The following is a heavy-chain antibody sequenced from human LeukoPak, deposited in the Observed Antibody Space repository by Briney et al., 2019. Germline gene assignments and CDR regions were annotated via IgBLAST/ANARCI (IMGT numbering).Heavy chain of an antibody. D-gene: IGHD3-10*01. Sequence: PSETLSLTCTVSGGSISSYYWSWIRQPPGQGLEWIGYIYYSGSTNYNPSLKSRVTISVDTSKNQFSLKLSSVTAADTAMFYCARGLGPGNWFDPWGQGTLVTVSS. J-gene: IGHJ5*02. V-gene: IGHV4-59*08. CDR3: ARGLGPGNWFDP. CDR1: GGSISSYY. CDR2: IYYSGST.